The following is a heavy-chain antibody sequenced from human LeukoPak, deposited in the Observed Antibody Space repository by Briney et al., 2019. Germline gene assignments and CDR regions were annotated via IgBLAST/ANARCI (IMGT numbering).Heavy chain of an antibody. J-gene: IGHJ4*02. V-gene: IGHV3-7*01. CDR1: GFTFSTYW. D-gene: IGHD1-1*01. CDR2: IKQDGSEK. Sequence: SGGSLRLSCAASGFTFSTYWMSWVRQAPGKGLQWVANIKQDGSEKSYVDSVKGRFTISRDNAKNSLYLQMNSLRAADTAVYYCARDASTAGTTWDYWGQGTLVTVSS. CDR3: ARDASTAGTTWDY.